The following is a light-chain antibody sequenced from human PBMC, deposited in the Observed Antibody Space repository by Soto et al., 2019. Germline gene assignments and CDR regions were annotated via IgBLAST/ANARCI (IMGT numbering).Light chain of an antibody. CDR2: GAS. Sequence: EIVLTQSPGTLSLSPGERATLSCRASQSVSSSYLAWYQQKPVQAPRLLIYGASSRATGIPDRFSGSGSGTDFTLTISRLEPEDFAVYYCQQYGSSPWTFGPGTKVEIK. J-gene: IGKJ1*01. CDR3: QQYGSSPWT. V-gene: IGKV3-20*01. CDR1: QSVSSSY.